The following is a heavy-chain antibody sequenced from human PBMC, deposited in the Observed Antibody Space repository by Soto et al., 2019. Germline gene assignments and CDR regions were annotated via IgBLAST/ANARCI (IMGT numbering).Heavy chain of an antibody. CDR2: IYPGDSDT. CDR1: GYSFTSYW. J-gene: IGHJ6*02. CDR3: ARLTYYYDSSGYYYDVGYYYYGMDV. V-gene: IGHV5-51*01. D-gene: IGHD3-22*01. Sequence: GESLKISCKGSGYSFTSYWIGWVRQMPGKGLEWMGIIYPGDSDTRYSPSFQGLVTISADKSISTAYLQWSSLKASDTAMYYCARLTYYYDSSGYYYDVGYYYYGMDVWGQGTTVTVSS.